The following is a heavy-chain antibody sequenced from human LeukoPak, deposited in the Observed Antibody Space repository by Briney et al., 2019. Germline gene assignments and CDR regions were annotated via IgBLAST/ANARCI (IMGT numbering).Heavy chain of an antibody. Sequence: GGSLRLSCAASGFTFDDYAMHWVRQAPGKGLEWVSGISWNSGSIGYADSVKGRFTISRDNAKNSLYLQMNSLRVEDTAFYYCAKDNRRHYTSGPNPDSLHWGQGALVTVSS. J-gene: IGHJ4*02. D-gene: IGHD6-19*01. CDR3: AKDNRRHYTSGPNPDSLH. V-gene: IGHV3-9*01. CDR2: ISWNSGSI. CDR1: GFTFDDYA.